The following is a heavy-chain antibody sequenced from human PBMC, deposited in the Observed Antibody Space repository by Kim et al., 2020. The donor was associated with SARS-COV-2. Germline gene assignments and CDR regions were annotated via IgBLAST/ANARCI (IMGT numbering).Heavy chain of an antibody. V-gene: IGHV3-23*01. CDR2: ISGSGGST. CDR3: AKGFRSGNYYDSSGYYIDY. Sequence: GGSLRLSCAASGFTFSSYAMTWVRQAPGKGLEWVSGISGSGGSTYYADSVKGRFAISRDNSKNTLYLQMNSLRAEDTAVYYCAKGFRSGNYYDSSGYYIDYWGQGTLVTVSS. D-gene: IGHD3-22*01. CDR1: GFTFSSYA. J-gene: IGHJ4*02.